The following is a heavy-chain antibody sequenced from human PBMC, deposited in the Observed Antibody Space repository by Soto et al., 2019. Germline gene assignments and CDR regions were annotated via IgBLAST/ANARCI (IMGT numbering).Heavy chain of an antibody. D-gene: IGHD3-3*01. CDR2: IHSGGST. J-gene: IGHJ6*04. CDR3: ARQGFWSGYSYYYYVTAV. V-gene: IGHV3-66*04. Sequence: RKGLEWVSVIHSGGSTYYAPSVKGRFTISRDNSKTPLYLLMNSLRAEDTAVYYCARQGFWSGYSYYYYVTAVRGTGTTVTVTS.